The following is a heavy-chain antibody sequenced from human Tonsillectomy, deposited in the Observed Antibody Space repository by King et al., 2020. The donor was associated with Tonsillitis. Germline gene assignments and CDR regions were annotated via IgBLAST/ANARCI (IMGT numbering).Heavy chain of an antibody. CDR3: ALEILTGFYDY. V-gene: IGHV1-18*01. CDR1: GHTSTTYS. Sequence: VQLVESGAEVKKPGASVKVSCKASGHTSTTYSITWVRQAPGQGLEWMGWINVYNGNTLYAPKLQGRVTISTDTSTSTAYMELRSLRSDDTAVYYCALEILTGFYDYWGQGTLVTVSS. CDR2: INVYNGNT. J-gene: IGHJ4*02. D-gene: IGHD3-9*01.